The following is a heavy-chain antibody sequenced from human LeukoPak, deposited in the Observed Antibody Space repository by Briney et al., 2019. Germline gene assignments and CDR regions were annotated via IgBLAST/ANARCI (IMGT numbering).Heavy chain of an antibody. CDR3: AKRASRIAAAGTDFDY. CDR2: ISGSGGST. CDR1: GFTFSSYA. D-gene: IGHD6-13*01. Sequence: GSLRLSCAASGFTFSSYAMSWVRQAPGKGLEWVSTISGSGGSTYYADSVKGRFTISRDNSKNTLYLQMNSLRAEDTAVYYCAKRASRIAAAGTDFDYWGQGTLVTVSS. V-gene: IGHV3-23*01. J-gene: IGHJ4*02.